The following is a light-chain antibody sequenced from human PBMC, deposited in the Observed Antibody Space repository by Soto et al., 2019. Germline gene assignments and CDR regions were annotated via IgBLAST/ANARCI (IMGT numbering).Light chain of an antibody. V-gene: IGLV2-11*01. CDR3: CSYAGSYTCV. Sequence: QSVLTQPRSVSGSPGQSVTVSCSGSSSDVGSYDYVSWYQQYPGKAPKLIIYDISKRPSGVPDRFSGSKSGNTASLTISGLLHEDEADYYCCSYAGSYTCVLGPGTKV. CDR2: DIS. CDR1: SSDVGSYDY. J-gene: IGLJ1*01.